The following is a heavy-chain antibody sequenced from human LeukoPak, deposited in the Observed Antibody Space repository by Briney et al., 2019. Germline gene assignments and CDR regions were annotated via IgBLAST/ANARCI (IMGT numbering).Heavy chain of an antibody. CDR1: GFTFSSYA. V-gene: IGHV3-23*01. J-gene: IGHJ6*02. Sequence: GSLRLSCAASGFTFSSYAMNWVRQAPGKGLEWVSAISGSGGSTNYADSVKGRFTISRDNSKHTLDLQINSLRAEDTAIYYCAKSQLPYYYYGMDVWGQGTTVTVSS. D-gene: IGHD2-2*01. CDR2: ISGSGGST. CDR3: AKSQLPYYYYGMDV.